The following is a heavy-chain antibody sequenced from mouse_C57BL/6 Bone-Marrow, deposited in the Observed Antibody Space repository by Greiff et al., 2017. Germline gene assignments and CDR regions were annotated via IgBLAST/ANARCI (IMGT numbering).Heavy chain of an antibody. Sequence: QVQLQQSGAELVRPGTSVKMSCKASGYTFNNYWIGWAKQRPGHGLEWIGDIYPGGGYTNYNEKFKGKATLTADKSSSTAYMQFSSLTSEDAAIYYCARIYDGYYVGAMDYWGQGTSVTVSS. D-gene: IGHD2-3*01. V-gene: IGHV1-63*01. CDR3: ARIYDGYYVGAMDY. CDR2: IYPGGGYT. CDR1: GYTFNNYW. J-gene: IGHJ4*01.